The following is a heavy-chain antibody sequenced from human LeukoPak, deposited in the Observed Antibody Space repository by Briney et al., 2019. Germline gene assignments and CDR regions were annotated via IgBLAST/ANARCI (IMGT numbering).Heavy chain of an antibody. CDR3: TKVLRGYAGYGD. CDR2: IYHSDGP. D-gene: IGHD5-12*01. J-gene: IGHJ4*02. CDR1: GASISSSY. V-gene: IGHV4-59*01. Sequence: SETLSLTCAVSGASISSSYWSWIRQPPGKGLEYIGYIYHSDGPNYNPSLKSRVTMALDTAKNQFSLQLSSVTAADTAIYYCTKVLRGYAGYGDWGQGILVTVSS.